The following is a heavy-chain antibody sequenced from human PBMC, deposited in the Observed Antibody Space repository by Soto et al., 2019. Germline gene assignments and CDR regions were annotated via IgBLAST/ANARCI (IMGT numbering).Heavy chain of an antibody. CDR2: IKQDGSEK. D-gene: IGHD7-27*01. Sequence: GGSLRLYCAASGFTFSSYWMSWVRQAPGKGLEWVANIKQDGSEKYYVDSVKGRFTISRDNAKNSLYLQMNSLRAEDTAVYYCARDRPPPNWGPDYWGQGTLVTVSS. CDR1: GFTFSSYW. CDR3: ARDRPPPNWGPDY. V-gene: IGHV3-7*03. J-gene: IGHJ4*02.